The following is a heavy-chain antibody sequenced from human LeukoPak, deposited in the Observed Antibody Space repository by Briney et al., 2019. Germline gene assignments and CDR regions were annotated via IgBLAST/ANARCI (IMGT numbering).Heavy chain of an antibody. CDR2: INHSGST. CDR1: GGSFSGYY. J-gene: IGHJ4*02. Sequence: SETLSLTCAVCGGSFSGYYWSWIRQPPGKGLEWIGEINHSGSTNYNPSLKSRVTISVDTSKNQFSLKLSSVTAADTAVYYCARDTPPHCSGGSCPAWDDYWGQGTLVTVSS. D-gene: IGHD2-15*01. CDR3: ARDTPPHCSGGSCPAWDDY. V-gene: IGHV4-34*01.